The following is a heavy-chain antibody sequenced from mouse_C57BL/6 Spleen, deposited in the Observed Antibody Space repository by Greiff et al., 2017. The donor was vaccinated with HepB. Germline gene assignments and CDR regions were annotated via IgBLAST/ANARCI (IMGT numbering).Heavy chain of an antibody. Sequence: QVQLQQSGAELVKPGASVKISCKASGYAFRSYWMNWVKQRPGKGLEWIGQIYPGDGDTNYNGKFKGKATLTADKSSSTAYMQLSSLTSEDSAVYFCARSRYYGSSYDYWGQGTTLTVSS. CDR3: ARSRYYGSSYDY. D-gene: IGHD1-1*01. CDR1: GYAFRSYW. J-gene: IGHJ2*01. CDR2: IYPGDGDT. V-gene: IGHV1-80*01.